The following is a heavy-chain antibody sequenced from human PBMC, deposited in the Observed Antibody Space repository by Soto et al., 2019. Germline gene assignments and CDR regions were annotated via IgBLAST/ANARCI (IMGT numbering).Heavy chain of an antibody. CDR1: GYTFTSYD. J-gene: IGHJ4*02. D-gene: IGHD3-10*01. CDR3: NTRYGSGSYYQRDY. Sequence: QVQLVQSGAEAKKPGASVKVSCKASGYTFTSYDINWVRQATGQGLELMGWMNPNSGNTGYAQKFQGRVTMTRNTSIRTAYMELSSLRSEDTAVYYCNTRYGSGSYYQRDYWGQGTLVTVSS. V-gene: IGHV1-8*01. CDR2: MNPNSGNT.